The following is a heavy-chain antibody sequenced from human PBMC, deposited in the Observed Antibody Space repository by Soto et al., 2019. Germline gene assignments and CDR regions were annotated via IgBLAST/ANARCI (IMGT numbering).Heavy chain of an antibody. CDR2: ISGSGGST. Sequence: VVSPRLSCRASGFTFSNYGVTWVRKDPGKGLEWVSTISGSGGSTYYADSVRGRFTISRDNSKNTLYLQMNSLRAEDTAVYYCAKDQGSSWYEIDYWGQGTLVTVSS. CDR1: GFTFSNYG. V-gene: IGHV3-23*01. J-gene: IGHJ4*02. CDR3: AKDQGSSWYEIDY. D-gene: IGHD6-13*01.